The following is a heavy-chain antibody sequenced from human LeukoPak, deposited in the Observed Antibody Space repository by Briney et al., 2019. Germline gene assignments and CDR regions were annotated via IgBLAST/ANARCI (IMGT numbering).Heavy chain of an antibody. CDR1: GGSIGSSSSY. V-gene: IGHV4-39*01. D-gene: IGHD3-10*01. J-gene: IGHJ5*02. Sequence: PSETLSLTCTVSGGSIGSSSSYWGWIRQPPGKGLEWIGSIYYSGSTYYKSSLESRVTISVDTSKNQFSLKLSSVTAADTAVYYCARHEYLHYYGLWFDPWGQGTLVTVSS. CDR3: ARHEYLHYYGLWFDP. CDR2: IYYSGST.